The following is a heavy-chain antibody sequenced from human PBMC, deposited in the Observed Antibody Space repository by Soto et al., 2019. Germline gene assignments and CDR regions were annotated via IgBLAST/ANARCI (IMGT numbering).Heavy chain of an antibody. Sequence: ASVKVFCKASGYTFTSYAMHWVRQAPGQRLEWMGWINAGNGNTKYSQKFQGRVTITRDTSASTAYMELSSLRSEDTAVYYCARDKSRITGTTRSAFDIWGQGTMVTVSS. CDR3: ARDKSRITGTTRSAFDI. D-gene: IGHD1-20*01. V-gene: IGHV1-3*01. J-gene: IGHJ3*02. CDR2: INAGNGNT. CDR1: GYTFTSYA.